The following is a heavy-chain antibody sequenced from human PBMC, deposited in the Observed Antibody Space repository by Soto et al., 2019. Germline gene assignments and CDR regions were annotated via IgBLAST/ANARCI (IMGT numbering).Heavy chain of an antibody. CDR3: AKALTVVRGLIYYGMDV. V-gene: IGHV3-23*01. CDR2: ISGSGGST. D-gene: IGHD3-10*01. J-gene: IGHJ6*02. CDR1: GFTFSSYA. Sequence: PGGSLRLSCAASGFTFSSYAMSWVRQAPGKGLEWVSAISGSGGSTYYADSVKGRFTISRDNSKNTLYLQMNSLRAEDTAVYYCAKALTVVRGLIYYGMDVWGQGTTVTVSS.